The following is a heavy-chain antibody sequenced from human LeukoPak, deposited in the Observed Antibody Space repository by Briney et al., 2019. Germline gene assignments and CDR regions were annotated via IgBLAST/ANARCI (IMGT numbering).Heavy chain of an antibody. CDR3: AIIRVTRADGDYSYGMDV. CDR1: GGSFRGYY. Sequence: PSETLSLNCAVYGGSFRGYYWIWIPQPPGKGLEWLGEINHSGVTNQNPSLKSRGTISVDTSKNQLSLKVSSVTATDTAVYFCAIIRVTRADGDYSYGMDVWGQGTTVTVSS. D-gene: IGHD4-11*01. V-gene: IGHV4-34*01. J-gene: IGHJ6*02. CDR2: INHSGVT.